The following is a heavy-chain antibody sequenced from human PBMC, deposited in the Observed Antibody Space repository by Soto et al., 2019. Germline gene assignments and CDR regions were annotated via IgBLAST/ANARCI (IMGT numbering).Heavy chain of an antibody. D-gene: IGHD7-27*01. J-gene: IGHJ4*02. V-gene: IGHV3-30-3*01. Sequence: GGSLRLSCAASGFTYSTYTVHRVRQDQGKGLEWVAVISYDGNNKFYADSVKGRFTISRDSTKQTLYLQMNSLRPDDTAVYYCAKENWANPDSWGQGTLVTVSS. CDR2: ISYDGNNK. CDR1: GFTYSTYT. CDR3: AKENWANPDS.